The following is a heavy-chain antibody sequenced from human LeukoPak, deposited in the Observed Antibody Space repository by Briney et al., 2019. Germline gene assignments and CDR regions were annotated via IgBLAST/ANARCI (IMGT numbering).Heavy chain of an antibody. V-gene: IGHV1-2*02. CDR3: ARDSATVVLDAFDI. CDR1: GYTFTSYG. D-gene: IGHD4-23*01. CDR2: INPYSGGT. J-gene: IGHJ3*02. Sequence: ASVKVSCKASGYTFTSYGISWVRQAPGQGLEWMGWINPYSGGTNYAQKFQGRVAMTRDASINTAYMELSRLRSDDTAVYYCARDSATVVLDAFDIWGQGTMVTVSS.